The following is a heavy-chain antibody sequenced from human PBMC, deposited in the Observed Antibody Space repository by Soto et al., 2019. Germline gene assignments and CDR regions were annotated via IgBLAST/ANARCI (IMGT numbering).Heavy chain of an antibody. D-gene: IGHD6-6*01. Sequence: PGGSLRLSCAASGFTFSSYSMNWVRQAPGKGLEWVSSISSSSSYIYYADSVKGRFTISRDNAKNSLYLQMNSLRAEDTAVYYCARGSYSSLSPGGYWGQGTLVTVSS. V-gene: IGHV3-21*01. CDR2: ISSSSSYI. CDR1: GFTFSSYS. J-gene: IGHJ4*02. CDR3: ARGSYSSLSPGGY.